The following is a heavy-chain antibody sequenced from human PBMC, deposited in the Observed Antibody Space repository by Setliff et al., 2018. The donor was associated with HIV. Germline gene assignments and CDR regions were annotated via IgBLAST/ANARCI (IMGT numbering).Heavy chain of an antibody. CDR1: GFSIATNW. Sequence: GGSLRLSCVVSGFSIATNWMTWVRQAPGKGLEWVANINQEGTEKYYVGSVKGRFTISRDNSKNSYYLQMDSLRADDTAVYYCARGIDILVKMGIYYHYMDVWGKGTTVTVSS. CDR2: INQEGTEK. CDR3: ARGIDILVKMGIYYHYMDV. V-gene: IGHV3-7*03. D-gene: IGHD2-15*01. J-gene: IGHJ6*03.